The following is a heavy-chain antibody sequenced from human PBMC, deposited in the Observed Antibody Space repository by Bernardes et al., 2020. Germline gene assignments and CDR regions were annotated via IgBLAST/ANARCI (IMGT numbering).Heavy chain of an antibody. CDR1: GYSFTSYG. CDR2: ISAFNGNT. V-gene: IGHV1-18*01. D-gene: IGHD3-22*01. Sequence: SVKVSCKVSGYSFTSYGLSWVRQAPGQGLEWMGWISAFNGNTNYAQKVQDRVTLTADTSTSTVYMELRSLRSDDTAVYYCARAFENYYDRSGNYYSDAFDIWGQGTMVTVSP. CDR3: ARAFENYYDRSGNYYSDAFDI. J-gene: IGHJ3*02.